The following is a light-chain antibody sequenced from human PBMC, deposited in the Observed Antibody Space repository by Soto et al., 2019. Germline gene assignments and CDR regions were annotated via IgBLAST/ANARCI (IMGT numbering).Light chain of an antibody. CDR1: QGIGGW. Sequence: DIQMTQSPSSVSASVGDRVTITCRASQGIGGWLAWYQQKPGKAPNLLIYAASNLHTGVPSRFGGSGSGTEFTLTISSLQPEDFATYYCQQASRFPITFGQGTRLEMK. J-gene: IGKJ5*01. CDR3: QQASRFPIT. V-gene: IGKV1-12*01. CDR2: AAS.